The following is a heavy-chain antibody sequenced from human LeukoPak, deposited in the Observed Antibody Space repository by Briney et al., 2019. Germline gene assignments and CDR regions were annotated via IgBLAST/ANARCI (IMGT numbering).Heavy chain of an antibody. Sequence: ASVMVSCKASGYTFTGYYMHWVRQAPGQGLEWMGWINPNSGGTNYAQKFQGRVTMTRDTSISTAYMELSRLRSDDTAVYYCARGGDYYYDSSGYLIDYWGQGTLVTVSS. CDR2: INPNSGGT. D-gene: IGHD3-22*01. J-gene: IGHJ4*02. V-gene: IGHV1-2*02. CDR1: GYTFTGYY. CDR3: ARGGDYYYDSSGYLIDY.